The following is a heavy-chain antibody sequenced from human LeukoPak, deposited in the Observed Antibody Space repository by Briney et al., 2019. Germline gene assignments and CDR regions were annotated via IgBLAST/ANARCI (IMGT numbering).Heavy chain of an antibody. CDR3: ARDAKAVVAATVLDY. Sequence: PGGSLRLSCAASGFTFSSYWMHWVRQAPGKGLVWVSRINSDGSSTSYADSVKGRFTISRDNSKNSLYLQMNSLRAEDTAVYYCARDAKAVVAATVLDYWGQGTLVTVSS. CDR1: GFTFSSYW. J-gene: IGHJ4*02. CDR2: INSDGSST. D-gene: IGHD2-15*01. V-gene: IGHV3-74*01.